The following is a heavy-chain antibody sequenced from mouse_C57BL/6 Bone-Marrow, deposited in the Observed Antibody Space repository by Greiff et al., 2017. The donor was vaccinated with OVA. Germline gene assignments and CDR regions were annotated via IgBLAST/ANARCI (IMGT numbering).Heavy chain of an antibody. D-gene: IGHD2-12*01. CDR3: ARDPALPAWFAY. CDR1: GFTFSSYA. Sequence: EVNVVESGGGLVKPGGSLKLSCAASGFTFSSYAMSWVRQTPEKRLEWVATISDGGSYTYYPDNVKGRFTISRDNAKNNLYLQMSHLKSEDTAMYYCARDPALPAWFAYWGQGTLVTVSA. V-gene: IGHV5-4*01. CDR2: ISDGGSYT. J-gene: IGHJ3*01.